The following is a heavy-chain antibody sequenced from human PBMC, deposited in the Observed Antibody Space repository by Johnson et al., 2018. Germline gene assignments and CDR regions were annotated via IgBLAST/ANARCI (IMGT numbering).Heavy chain of an antibody. J-gene: IGHJ6*03. CDR3: ARHWKGYSYGRYYYYYIDV. D-gene: IGHD5-18*01. V-gene: IGHV5-51*01. Sequence: VQLVQSGAEVKEPGESLKISCKGSGYSFTSYWIGWVRQMPGKSLEWMGIIYPGDSDTRYSPSFQGQVTIAPDKSISTAYLQWSSLKASDTAMYYCARHWKGYSYGRYYYYYIDVWGKGTTVTVSS. CDR2: IYPGDSDT. CDR1: GYSFTSYW.